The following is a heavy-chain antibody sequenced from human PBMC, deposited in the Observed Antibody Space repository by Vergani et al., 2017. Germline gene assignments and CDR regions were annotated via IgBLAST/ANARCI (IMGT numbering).Heavy chain of an antibody. CDR2: ISYDGSNK. V-gene: IGHV3-30-3*01. J-gene: IGHJ4*02. D-gene: IGHD3-10*01. Sequence: QVQLVESGGGVVQPGRSLRLSCAASGFTFSSYAMHWVRQAPGKGLEWVAVISYDGSNKYYAESVKGRFTISRDNSKNTLYLQMNSLRAEDTAVYYCARDLGRAGRREPISYWGQGTLVTVSS. CDR3: ARDLGRAGRREPISY. CDR1: GFTFSSYA.